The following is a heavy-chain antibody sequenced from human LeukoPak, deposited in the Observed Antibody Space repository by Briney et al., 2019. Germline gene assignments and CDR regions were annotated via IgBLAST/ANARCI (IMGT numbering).Heavy chain of an antibody. CDR1: GFTFSSYW. CDR3: AKWNIIAVVPAATLDY. Sequence: GGSLRLPCAASGFTFSSYWMSWVRQAPGKGLEWVANIKQDGSEKYYVDSVKGRFTISRDNAKNSLYLQMNSLRAEDTAVYYCAKWNIIAVVPAATLDYWGQGTLVTVSS. J-gene: IGHJ4*02. CDR2: IKQDGSEK. V-gene: IGHV3-7*03. D-gene: IGHD2-2*01.